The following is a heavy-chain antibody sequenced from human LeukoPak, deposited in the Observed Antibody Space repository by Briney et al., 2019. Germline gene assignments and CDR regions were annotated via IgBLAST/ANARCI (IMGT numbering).Heavy chain of an antibody. CDR2: INHSGST. V-gene: IGHV4-34*01. J-gene: IGHJ6*02. CDR3: ARGRGAGYYYYGMDV. Sequence: SETLSLTCAVYGGSFSGYYWSWIRQPPGKGLEWIGEINHSGSTNYNPSLESRVTISVDTSKNQFSLKLSSVTAADTAVYYCARGRGAGYYYYGMDVWGQGTTVTVSS. CDR1: GGSFSGYY. D-gene: IGHD1-26*01.